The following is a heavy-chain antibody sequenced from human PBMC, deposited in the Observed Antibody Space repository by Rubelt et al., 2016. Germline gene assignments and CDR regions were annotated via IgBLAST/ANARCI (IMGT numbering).Heavy chain of an antibody. J-gene: IGHJ4*02. CDR3: ARGRRDYYNGDAALDY. CDR2: INHSGST. Sequence: QLQLQESGPGLVKPSETLSLTCTVSGGSISSSSYYWGWIRQPPGKGLEWIGEINHSGSTNYNPSLKCRVPSSVDTSKSQFSRRLSSVTDADTAVYYCARGRRDYYNGDAALDYWGQGTLVTVSS. CDR1: GGSISSSSYY. D-gene: IGHD3-10*01. V-gene: IGHV4-39*07.